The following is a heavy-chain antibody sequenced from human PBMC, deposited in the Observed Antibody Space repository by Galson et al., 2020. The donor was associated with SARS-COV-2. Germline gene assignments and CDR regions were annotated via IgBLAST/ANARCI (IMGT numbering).Heavy chain of an antibody. CDR3: ARNGRDCSGGICYGAEYFQH. V-gene: IGHV3-11*06. J-gene: IGHJ1*01. Sequence: GESLKISCAAAGFTFSDYFMSWIRQAPGKGLEWVSYISSSSSYTNYADSVKGRFTISRDNAKNSLYLQMNSLRAEDTAVYYCARNGRDCSGGICYGAEYFQHWGQGTLVTVSS. D-gene: IGHD2-15*01. CDR1: GFTFSDYF. CDR2: ISSSSSYT.